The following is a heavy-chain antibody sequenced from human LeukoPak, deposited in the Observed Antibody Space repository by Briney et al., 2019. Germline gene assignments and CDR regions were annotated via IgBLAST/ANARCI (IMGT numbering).Heavy chain of an antibody. CDR3: ARVVAAAGNYFDC. Sequence: PSETLSLTCAVSGYSISSGYYWGWIRQPPGEGLEWIGSIYHSGSTYYNPSLKSRVTISVDTSKNQFSLKLSSVTAADTAVYYCARVVAAAGNYFDCWAGELWSASPQ. J-gene: IGHJ4*02. V-gene: IGHV4-38-2*01. D-gene: IGHD6-13*01. CDR2: IYHSGST. CDR1: GYSISSGYY.